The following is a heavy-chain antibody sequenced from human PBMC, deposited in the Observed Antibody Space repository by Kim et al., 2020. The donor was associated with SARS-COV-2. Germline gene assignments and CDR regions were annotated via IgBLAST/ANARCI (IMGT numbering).Heavy chain of an antibody. Sequence: GGSLRLSCAASGFTFDDYTMHWVRQAPGKGLEWVSLISWDGGSTYYADSVKGRFTISRDNSKNSLYLQMNSLRTEDTALYYCAKEGGGYSYGSDYFDYWGQGTLVTVSS. CDR2: ISWDGGST. CDR3: AKEGGGYSYGSDYFDY. D-gene: IGHD5-18*01. J-gene: IGHJ4*02. V-gene: IGHV3-43*01. CDR1: GFTFDDYT.